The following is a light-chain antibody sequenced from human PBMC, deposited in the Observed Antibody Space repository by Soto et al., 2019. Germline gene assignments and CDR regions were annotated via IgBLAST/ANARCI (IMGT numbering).Light chain of an antibody. J-gene: IGKJ4*01. Sequence: DIQMTQSPSSLSASVGDRVTITCRASHNINNYLSWYQQKPGKAPKILIYAASNLQSGVPSRFNGSGSGTDFTLTINSLRPEDLATYHCQQSYSTPLTVGGGTKVEIK. CDR2: AAS. V-gene: IGKV1-39*01. CDR3: QQSYSTPLT. CDR1: HNINNY.